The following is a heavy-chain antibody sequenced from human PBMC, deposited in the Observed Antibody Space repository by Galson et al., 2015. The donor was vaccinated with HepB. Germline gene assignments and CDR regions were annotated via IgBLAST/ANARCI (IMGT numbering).Heavy chain of an antibody. Sequence: SLRLSCAASGFSFSNFDMHWVRQIPGKGLEWVSAIGTAGDTYYADSVRGRLIISRENGKNSLYLQMNSLRAGDTAIYYCVRDGIRGGFDPWGQGALVTVSS. CDR1: GFSFSNFD. J-gene: IGHJ5*02. CDR3: VRDGIRGGFDP. D-gene: IGHD1-1*01. V-gene: IGHV3-13*01. CDR2: IGTAGDT.